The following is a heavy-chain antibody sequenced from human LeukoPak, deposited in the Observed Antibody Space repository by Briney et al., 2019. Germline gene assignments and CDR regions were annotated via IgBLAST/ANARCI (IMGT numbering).Heavy chain of an antibody. CDR3: AKDRGIYYGSGSYKDY. V-gene: IGHV3-43D*03. Sequence: GGSLRLSCAASGFTFDDYAMHWVRQAPGKGLEWVSLISWDGGSTYYADSVKGRFTISRDNSKNTLYLQMNSLRAEDTAVYYCAKDRGIYYGSGSYKDYWGQGTLVTVSS. J-gene: IGHJ4*02. CDR1: GFTFDDYA. CDR2: ISWDGGST. D-gene: IGHD3-10*01.